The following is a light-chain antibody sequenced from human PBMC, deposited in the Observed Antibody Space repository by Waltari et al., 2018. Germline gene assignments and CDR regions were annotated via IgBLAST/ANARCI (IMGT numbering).Light chain of an antibody. Sequence: ELVVTQSPATLSMSPGERATLSCRTSQTIGTSLAWYQQRPGQAPRLLIYRTSTRATGIPDRCSGSGSESEFTLTISSLQSEDVAVYYCQQYNNWPPGTFGQGTKVEI. CDR1: QTIGTS. CDR3: QQYNNWPPGT. V-gene: IGKV3-15*01. J-gene: IGKJ1*01. CDR2: RTS.